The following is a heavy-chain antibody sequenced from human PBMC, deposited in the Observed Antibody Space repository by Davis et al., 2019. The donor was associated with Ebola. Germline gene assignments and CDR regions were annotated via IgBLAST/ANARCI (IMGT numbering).Heavy chain of an antibody. Sequence: MPSETLSLTCTVSGCSISSYYWSWIRQPPGKGLEWIGYIYYSGSTNYNPSLKSRVTISVDTSKNQFSLKLSSVTAADTAMYYCARRGTSSWYAGWFDPWGQGTLVTVSS. CDR3: ARRGTSSWYAGWFDP. CDR1: GCSISSYY. J-gene: IGHJ5*02. D-gene: IGHD6-13*01. V-gene: IGHV4-59*08. CDR2: IYYSGST.